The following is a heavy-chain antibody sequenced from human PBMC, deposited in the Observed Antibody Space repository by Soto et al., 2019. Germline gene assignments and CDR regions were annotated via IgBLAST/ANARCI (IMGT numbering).Heavy chain of an antibody. CDR3: ARDSDTALWINAFDI. D-gene: IGHD5-18*01. Sequence: QVQLVQSGAEVKKPGASVKVSCKASGYTFTSYAMHWVRQAPGQRLEWMGWINAGNGNTKYSQKFQGRVTITRDTSASTAYMELSSLRSEDTAVYYSARDSDTALWINAFDIWGQGTMVTVSS. CDR1: GYTFTSYA. CDR2: INAGNGNT. V-gene: IGHV1-3*01. J-gene: IGHJ3*02.